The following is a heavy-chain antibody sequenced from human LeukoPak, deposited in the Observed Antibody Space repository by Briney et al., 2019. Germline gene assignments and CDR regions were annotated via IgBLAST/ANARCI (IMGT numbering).Heavy chain of an antibody. CDR1: GFTFSTSA. V-gene: IGHV3-23*01. CDR3: AKIFGVVMLTEFDY. Sequence: HPGGSLRLSCAASGFTFSTSAMGWVRKAPGKGLEWVSGISVSGYSTYYAESVKGRFTISRDNSKNTLYLQMNSLRAEDTAVYYCAKIFGVVMLTEFDYWGQGTVVTVSS. J-gene: IGHJ4*02. D-gene: IGHD3-3*01. CDR2: ISVSGYST.